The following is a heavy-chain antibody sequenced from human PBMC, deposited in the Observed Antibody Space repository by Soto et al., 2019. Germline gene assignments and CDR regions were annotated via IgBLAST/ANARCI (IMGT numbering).Heavy chain of an antibody. Sequence: GGSLRLSCAASGFTFSSYGMHWVRQAPGKGLEWVAVISYDGSNKYYADSVKGRFTISRDNSKNTLYLQMNSLRAEDTAVYYCAKTPITGTTRGYFDYWGQGTLVTVSS. J-gene: IGHJ4*02. CDR2: ISYDGSNK. CDR3: AKTPITGTTRGYFDY. D-gene: IGHD1-7*01. CDR1: GFTFSSYG. V-gene: IGHV3-30*18.